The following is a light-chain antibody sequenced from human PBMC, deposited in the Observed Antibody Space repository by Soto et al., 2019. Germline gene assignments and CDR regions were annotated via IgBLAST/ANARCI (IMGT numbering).Light chain of an antibody. CDR2: SAS. Sequence: DIQTTQSPSSPSASVGDRVTITCQATQDINNYLYGYQQKPGKVPKLLIYSASNLQSGVPSLFSVSGSGTDFTLTISSLQPEDVATYYGKRTYNAPLFGG. CDR3: KRTYNAPL. CDR1: QDINNY. V-gene: IGKV1-27*01. J-gene: IGKJ4*01.